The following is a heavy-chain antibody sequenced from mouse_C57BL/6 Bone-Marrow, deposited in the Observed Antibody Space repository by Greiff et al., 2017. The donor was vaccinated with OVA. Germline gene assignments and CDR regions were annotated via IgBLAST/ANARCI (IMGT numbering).Heavy chain of an antibody. CDR3: TPYGNFYWYFDV. CDR1: GYTFTDYE. V-gene: IGHV1-15*01. Sequence: VQLQESGAELVRPGASVTLSCKASGYTFTDYEMHWVKQTPVHGLEWIGAIDPETGGTAYNQKFKGKAILTADKSSSTAYMELRSLTSEDSAVYYCTPYGNFYWYFDVWGTGTTVTVSS. CDR2: IDPETGGT. J-gene: IGHJ1*03. D-gene: IGHD2-1*01.